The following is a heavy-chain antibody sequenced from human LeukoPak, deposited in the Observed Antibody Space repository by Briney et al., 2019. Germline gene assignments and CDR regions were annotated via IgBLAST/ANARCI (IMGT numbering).Heavy chain of an antibody. CDR3: ARQVRGLKRVSCQLDS. CDR2: IYPGDSNS. D-gene: IGHD4/OR15-4a*01. Sequence: GESLKISCKGSGYSFTYHFIAWVRQMPGKGLEWMGTIYPGDSNSAYSPSFQGQVTFSVDKSIDTAYLQWSSLKPSDTAMYYCARQVRGLKRVSCQLDSWGQGTLVTVSS. CDR1: GYSFTYHF. J-gene: IGHJ4*02. V-gene: IGHV5-51*01.